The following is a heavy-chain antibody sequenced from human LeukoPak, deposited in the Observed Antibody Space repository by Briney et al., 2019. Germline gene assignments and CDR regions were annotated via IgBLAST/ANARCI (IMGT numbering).Heavy chain of an antibody. Sequence: PGGSLRLSCAASGFTFSSYAMHWVRQAPGKGLEYVSAISSNGGSTYYANSVKGRFTISRDNSKNTPYLQMGSLRAEDMAVYYCARVSVAGITPYYYMDVWNKGTTVTVSS. J-gene: IGHJ6*03. CDR3: ARVSVAGITPYYYMDV. D-gene: IGHD6-19*01. CDR2: ISSNGGST. V-gene: IGHV3-64*01. CDR1: GFTFSSYA.